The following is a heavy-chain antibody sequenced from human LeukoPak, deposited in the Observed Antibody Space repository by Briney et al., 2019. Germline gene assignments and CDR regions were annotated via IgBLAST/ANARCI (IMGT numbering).Heavy chain of an antibody. Sequence: PGGSLRLSCGASGFSFSDYWMTWVRPAPGKGLEWVANINQDGREEYYVASVKGRFTISRENAKNSLYIQMSSLRAEDTAVYSCARDGSKSCSGGSCYLNWFDPWGQGTLVTVSS. CDR2: INQDGREE. J-gene: IGHJ5*02. CDR1: GFSFSDYW. D-gene: IGHD2-15*01. CDR3: ARDGSKSCSGGSCYLNWFDP. V-gene: IGHV3-7*01.